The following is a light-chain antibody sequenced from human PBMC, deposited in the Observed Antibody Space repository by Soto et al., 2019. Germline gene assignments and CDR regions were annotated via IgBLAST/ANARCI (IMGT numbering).Light chain of an antibody. J-gene: IGKJ4*01. CDR3: QQYDNNILS. CDR1: QYVGNY. Sequence: IRLTQSPTSLIASVGDRVTITCQASQYVGNYLNWYQQKPGEPPRLLISGASNLEPGVPARFSGSGSGADFTFIISDLQPEDVATYFCQQYDNNILSFGGGTKVEI. CDR2: GAS. V-gene: IGKV1-33*01.